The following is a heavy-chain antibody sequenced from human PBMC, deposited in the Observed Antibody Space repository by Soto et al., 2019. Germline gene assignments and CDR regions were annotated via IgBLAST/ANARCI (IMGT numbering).Heavy chain of an antibody. J-gene: IGHJ6*02. CDR3: ARDRGKNYYYGMDV. CDR2: INPNSGGT. Sequence: ASVKVSCKASGYTFTGYYMNWVRQAPGQGLEWMGWINPNSGGTNYAQKFQGWVTMTRDTSISTAYMELSRLRSDDTAVYYCARDRGKNYYYGMDVWGQGTTVTVSS. D-gene: IGHD3-10*01. CDR1: GYTFTGYY. V-gene: IGHV1-2*04.